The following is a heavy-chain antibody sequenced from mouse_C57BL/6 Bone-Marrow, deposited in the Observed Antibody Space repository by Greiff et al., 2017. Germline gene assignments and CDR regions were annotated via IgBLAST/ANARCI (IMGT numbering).Heavy chain of an antibody. CDR1: GYTFTSYW. CDR3: ARRRVYYGSFDY. V-gene: IGHV1-55*01. D-gene: IGHD1-1*01. J-gene: IGHJ2*01. CDR2: IYPGSGST. Sequence: QVQLQQPGAELVKPGASVKMSCKASGYTFTSYWITWVKQRPGQGLEWIGDIYPGSGSTNYNEKFKSKATLTVDTSSSTAYMQLSSLTSKDSAVYYGARRRVYYGSFDYWGQGTTLTVSS.